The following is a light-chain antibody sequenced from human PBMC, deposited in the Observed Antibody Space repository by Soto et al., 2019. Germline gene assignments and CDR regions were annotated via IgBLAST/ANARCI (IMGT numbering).Light chain of an antibody. Sequence: DIQLTQSPSFLSPSIGESVTITCRASQVISTSLAWYQVKPGKAPKLLIYAASTLESGVQSRFSATVSGTDFTLTISSLQSEDFATYYCKQLNSYPITFGQGTRLDIK. CDR1: QVISTS. CDR2: AAS. J-gene: IGKJ5*01. V-gene: IGKV1-9*01. CDR3: KQLNSYPIT.